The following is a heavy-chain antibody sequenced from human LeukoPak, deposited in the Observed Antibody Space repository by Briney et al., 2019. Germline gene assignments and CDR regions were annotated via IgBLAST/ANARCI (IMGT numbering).Heavy chain of an antibody. CDR1: GFTFSNYE. CDR3: AKDDLVDISTGASPGYYYGMDV. CDR2: IYTDNNI. V-gene: IGHV3-23*03. J-gene: IGHJ6*02. D-gene: IGHD3-9*01. Sequence: GGSLRLSCAVSGFTFSNYEMSWVRQTPGKGLEWVSHIYTDNNIYQADAVKGRFTISRDNSKNTLYLQMHSLRAEDTAVYYCAKDDLVDISTGASPGYYYGMDVWGQGTTVTVSS.